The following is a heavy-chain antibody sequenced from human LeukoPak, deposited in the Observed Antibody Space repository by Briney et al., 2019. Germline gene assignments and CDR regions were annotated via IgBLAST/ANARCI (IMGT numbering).Heavy chain of an antibody. V-gene: IGHV3-23*01. J-gene: IGHJ4*02. CDR3: AKDLHGAFDY. CDR1: AFSFSIYG. Sequence: GGTLRLSCAASAFSFSIYGMRWVRQAPGKGLHWLSAISANGINTYYADSVKGRFTISRDNSKNTLYLHMHSLRADDTALYYCAKDLHGAFDYWGQGILVTVSS. CDR2: ISANGINT. D-gene: IGHD3-10*01.